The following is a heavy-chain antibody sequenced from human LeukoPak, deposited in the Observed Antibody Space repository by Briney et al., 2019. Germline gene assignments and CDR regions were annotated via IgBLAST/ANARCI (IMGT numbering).Heavy chain of an antibody. CDR3: ARDLQFLEWLFPNWFDP. V-gene: IGHV4-39*07. Sequence: SETLSLTCTVSGGSSSSSSYYWGWIRQPPGKGLEWIGSIYYSGSTYYNPSLKSRVTISVDTSKNQFSLKLSSVTAADTAVYYCARDLQFLEWLFPNWFDPWGQGTLVTVSS. J-gene: IGHJ5*02. CDR2: IYYSGST. D-gene: IGHD3-3*01. CDR1: GGSSSSSSYY.